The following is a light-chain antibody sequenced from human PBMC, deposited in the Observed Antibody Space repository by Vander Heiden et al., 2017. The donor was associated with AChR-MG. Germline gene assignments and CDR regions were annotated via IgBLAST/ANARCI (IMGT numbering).Light chain of an antibody. CDR2: EFS. Sequence: QSALTQPASVSGSPGQSITISCTVTSSDVGSYNPVSWYQQHPGKSPKLMIYEFSKRPSGVSNRFSGSKSGNTASLTISGLQAEDEAYYYCCSYAGSSTVFGGGTKLTVL. J-gene: IGLJ3*02. V-gene: IGLV2-23*02. CDR1: SSDVGSYNP. CDR3: CSYAGSSTV.